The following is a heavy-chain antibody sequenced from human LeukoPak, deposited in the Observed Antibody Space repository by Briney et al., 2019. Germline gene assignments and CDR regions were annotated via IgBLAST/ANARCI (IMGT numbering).Heavy chain of an antibody. D-gene: IGHD1-26*01. Sequence: PSETLSLTCTVSGGSISSYYWSWIRQPPGKGLEWIGYIYYSVSTNYNPSLKSRVTISVDTSKHQFSLKLSSVTAADTAVYDCARGDSGSYLTLYYYGMDVWGQGTTVTVSS. CDR3: ARGDSGSYLTLYYYGMDV. J-gene: IGHJ6*02. CDR1: GGSISSYY. CDR2: IYYSVST. V-gene: IGHV4-59*01.